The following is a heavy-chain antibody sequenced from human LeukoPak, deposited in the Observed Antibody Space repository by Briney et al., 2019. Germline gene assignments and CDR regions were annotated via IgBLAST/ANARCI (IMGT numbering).Heavy chain of an antibody. J-gene: IGHJ6*02. CDR3: AKDKHDFYPWYGMDV. CDR2: IWYDGSNK. D-gene: IGHD3-3*01. V-gene: IGHV3-33*06. CDR1: GFTFSSYG. Sequence: AGGSLRLSCAASGFTFSSYGMHWVRQAPGKGLEWVAVIWYDGSNKYYADSVKGRFTISRDNSKNTLYLQMNSLRAEDTAVYYCAKDKHDFYPWYGMDVWGQGTTVTVSS.